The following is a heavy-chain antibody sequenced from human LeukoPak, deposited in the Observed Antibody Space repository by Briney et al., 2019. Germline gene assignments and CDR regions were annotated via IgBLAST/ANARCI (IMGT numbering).Heavy chain of an antibody. CDR1: GYTFTGYY. CDR3: ASEQLITNWFDP. Sequence: ASVKVSCKASGYTFTGYYMHWVRQAPGQGLEWMGWINPNSGGTNYAQKFQGRVTMTRDTSISTAYMELSGLRSDDTAVYYCASEQLITNWFDPWGQGSLVTVSS. D-gene: IGHD3-16*01. CDR2: INPNSGGT. V-gene: IGHV1-2*02. J-gene: IGHJ5*02.